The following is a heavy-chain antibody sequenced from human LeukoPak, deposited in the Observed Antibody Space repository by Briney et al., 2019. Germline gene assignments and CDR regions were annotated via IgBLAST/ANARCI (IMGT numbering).Heavy chain of an antibody. CDR2: IKQDGSEK. V-gene: IGHV3-7*03. CDR1: GFTFSSYW. J-gene: IGHJ6*04. Sequence: GGSLRLSCAPSGFTFSSYWMSWVRQAPGKGLEWVANIKQDGSEKYYVDSVKGRFTISRDNAKNSLYLQMNSLRAEDTAVYYCARKAYGLDVWAKGPRSPSPQ. CDR3: ARKAYGLDV.